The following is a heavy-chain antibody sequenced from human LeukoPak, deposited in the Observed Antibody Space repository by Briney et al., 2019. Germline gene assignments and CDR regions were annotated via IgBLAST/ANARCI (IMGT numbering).Heavy chain of an antibody. J-gene: IGHJ4*02. Sequence: PSETLSLTCTVSGGSMSSYYWSWIRQPPGKGLEWIGYIYHTGSTYYNPSLKSRVTISADTSKNQMSLKLRSVTAADTAVYYCAKDSGNCSSSTCYGSHPIDYWGQGTQVTVSS. D-gene: IGHD2-2*01. V-gene: IGHV4-59*06. CDR1: GGSMSSYY. CDR2: IYHTGST. CDR3: AKDSGNCSSSTCYGSHPIDY.